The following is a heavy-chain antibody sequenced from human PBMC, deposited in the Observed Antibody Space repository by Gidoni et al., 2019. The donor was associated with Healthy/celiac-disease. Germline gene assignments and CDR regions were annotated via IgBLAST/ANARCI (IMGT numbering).Heavy chain of an antibody. CDR1: GFTVSSNY. J-gene: IGHJ4*02. D-gene: IGHD3-22*01. CDR3: ASGYMNPRAHFDY. CDR2: IYSGGST. Sequence: EVQLVESGGGLIQPGGSLRLSCAASGFTVSSNYMSWVRQAPGKGLEWVSVIYSGGSTYYADSVKGRFTISRDNSKNTLYLQMNSLRAEDTAVYYCASGYMNPRAHFDYWGQGTLVTVSS. V-gene: IGHV3-53*01.